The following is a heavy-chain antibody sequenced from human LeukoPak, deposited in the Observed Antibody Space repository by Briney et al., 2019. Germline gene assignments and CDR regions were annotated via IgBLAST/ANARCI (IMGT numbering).Heavy chain of an antibody. J-gene: IGHJ4*02. CDR1: GISLTTSGIC. Sequence: SGPALVKPTQTLTLTCTFSGISLTTSGICVNWIRQPPGKALEWLARIDWDDDKYYSTSLKTRLTISKDTSKNQVVLTMTNMDPVDTATYYFAGLTMFLDYWGQGTLVTVSS. CDR3: AGLTMFLDY. V-gene: IGHV2-70*11. D-gene: IGHD3-10*02. CDR2: IDWDDDK.